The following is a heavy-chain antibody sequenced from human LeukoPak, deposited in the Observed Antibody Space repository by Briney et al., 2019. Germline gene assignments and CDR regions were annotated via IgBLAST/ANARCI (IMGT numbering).Heavy chain of an antibody. CDR2: MNPNSGVT. J-gene: IGHJ4*01. CDR1: GYSFTAYW. V-gene: IGHV1-2*02. Sequence: ASVKVSCKASGYSFTAYWIHWVRQAPGQGFEWMGCMNPNSGVTGYAQSFQGRVTMTRDTSISTAYMELNSLRSDDSAVYYCARDPGYLQSDYWGQGALVSIPS. D-gene: IGHD5-24*01. CDR3: ARDPGYLQSDY.